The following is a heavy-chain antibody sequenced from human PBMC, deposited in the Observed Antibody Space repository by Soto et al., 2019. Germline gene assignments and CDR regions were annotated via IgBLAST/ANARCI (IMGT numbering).Heavy chain of an antibody. CDR2: IYYSGST. J-gene: IGHJ6*02. Sequence: SESLSLTCTVSGGSISSYYWSWIWQPPGKGLEWIGYIYYSGSTNYNPSLKSRVTISVDTSKNQFSLQLNSVTPEDTAVYYCARVQAVAAAATVGMDVWGQGTTVTVSS. CDR3: ARVQAVAAAATVGMDV. D-gene: IGHD6-13*01. CDR1: GGSISSYY. V-gene: IGHV4-59*12.